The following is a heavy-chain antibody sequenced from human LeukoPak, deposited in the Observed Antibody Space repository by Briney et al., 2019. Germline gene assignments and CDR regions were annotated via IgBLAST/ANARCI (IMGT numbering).Heavy chain of an antibody. Sequence: GASVKVSCKASGYTFTGYYMHWVRQAPGQGLEWIGWINPNSGGTNYAQKFQGRVTMTRDTSISTAYMELSRLRSDDTAVYYCARRMAGEPRPSYYYYYYMDVWGKGTTVTVSS. CDR2: INPNSGGT. V-gene: IGHV1-2*02. CDR3: ARRMAGEPRPSYYYYYYMDV. CDR1: GYTFTGYY. J-gene: IGHJ6*03. D-gene: IGHD3-16*01.